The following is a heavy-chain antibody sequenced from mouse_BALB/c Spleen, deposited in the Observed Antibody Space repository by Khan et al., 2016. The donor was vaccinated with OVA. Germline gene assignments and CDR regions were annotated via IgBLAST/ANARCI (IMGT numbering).Heavy chain of an antibody. V-gene: IGHV3-2*02. D-gene: IGHD1-1*01. CDR3: AGDNGSSYYYFDY. Sequence: VQLQEAGPGLVKPSQSLSLTCTVSGYSITSDYAWNWIRQFPGNKLEWMGYISYSGSPSYNPSLKSRISITRDTSKNQFFLQLNSVTTEDTTTYYCAGDNGSSYYYFDYSGQGTTLTVSS. CDR1: GYSITSDYA. J-gene: IGHJ2*01. CDR2: ISYSGSP.